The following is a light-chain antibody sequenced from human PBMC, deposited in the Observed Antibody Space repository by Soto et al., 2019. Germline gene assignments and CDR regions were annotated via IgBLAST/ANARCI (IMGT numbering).Light chain of an antibody. J-gene: IGKJ1*01. CDR1: QGINSR. V-gene: IGKV1-12*01. Sequence: DIQMTQSPSSVSASVGDRVTITCRASQGINSRLAWYQQKPGKAPKLLIYGASTRAPGLPDRFSGSGSGTDFTLTISRLEPEDFAVYYCQQYGSSRTFGQGTRVEIK. CDR3: QQYGSSRT. CDR2: GAS.